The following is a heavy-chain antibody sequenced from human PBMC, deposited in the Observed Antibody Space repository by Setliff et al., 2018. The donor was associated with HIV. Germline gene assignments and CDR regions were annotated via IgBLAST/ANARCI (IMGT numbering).Heavy chain of an antibody. CDR1: GGSISSRSHY. CDR2: VSNSGST. CDR3: ARRNTMVRGIIIDPYDAFDM. J-gene: IGHJ3*02. D-gene: IGHD3-10*01. Sequence: SETLSLTCAVSGGSISSRSHYWGWIRQPPGKGLEWIGSVSNSGSTYYNPSLKSRFTISVDTSKNQFSLNLSSVTATDTAVYYCARRNTMVRGIIIDPYDAFDMWGQGTVVTVS. V-gene: IGHV4-39*01.